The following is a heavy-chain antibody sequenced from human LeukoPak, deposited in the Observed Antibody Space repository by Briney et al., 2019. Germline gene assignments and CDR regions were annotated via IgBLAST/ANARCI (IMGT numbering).Heavy chain of an antibody. D-gene: IGHD2-2*01. V-gene: IGHV5-51*01. CDR1: GHSFTSYW. J-gene: IGHJ4*02. Sequence: GESPKISCKGSGHSFTSYWIGWVRQMPGKGLEWMGIIYPGDSDTRYSPSFQGQVTISADKSISTAYLQWSSLKASDTAMYYCARLADIVVVPAAISFDYWGQGTLVTVSS. CDR3: ARLADIVVVPAAISFDY. CDR2: IYPGDSDT.